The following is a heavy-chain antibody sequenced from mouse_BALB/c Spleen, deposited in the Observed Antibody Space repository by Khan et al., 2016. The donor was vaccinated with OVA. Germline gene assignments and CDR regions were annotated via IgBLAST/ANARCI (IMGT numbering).Heavy chain of an antibody. CDR1: GYTFINYW. CDR3: ARRGLRWDFDY. V-gene: IGHV1-7*01. CDR2: INPSTAYT. D-gene: IGHD1-1*01. J-gene: IGHJ2*01. Sequence: QVQLKESGAELAKPGASVKMSCKASGYTFINYWILWVKQRPGQGLEWIGYINPSTAYTEYNQNFKDKATLTADKYSSTAYMQLSSLTSEDSAVYYCARRGLRWDFDYWGQGTTLTVSS.